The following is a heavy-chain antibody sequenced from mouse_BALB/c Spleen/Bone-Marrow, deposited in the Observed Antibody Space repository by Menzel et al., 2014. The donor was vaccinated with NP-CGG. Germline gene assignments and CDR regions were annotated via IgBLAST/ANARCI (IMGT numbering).Heavy chain of an antibody. CDR2: IHYNGNT. Sequence: EVQLQQSGPDLVKPSQSLSLTCTVTGYSITSGYSWHWIRQFPENKLEWLGYIHYNGNTDYNPSLRSRISITRDTSKNQFFLLLNSVTTEDTATYYCARFYGSYSYWGQGTTLTVSS. D-gene: IGHD1-1*02. CDR1: GYSITSGYS. J-gene: IGHJ2*01. CDR3: ARFYGSYSY. V-gene: IGHV3-1*02.